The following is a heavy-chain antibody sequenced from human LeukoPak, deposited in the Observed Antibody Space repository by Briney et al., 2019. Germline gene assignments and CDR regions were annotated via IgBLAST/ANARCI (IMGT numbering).Heavy chain of an antibody. V-gene: IGHV4-34*01. Sequence: SETLSLTCAVYGGSFSGYYWSWIRQPPGKGLEWIGEVADNGATNYDPSLKSRVTISVDTSKTQVSLKLRSVTAADTAVYYCANGVRSGYYFDSWGQGTLVTVSS. D-gene: IGHD3-3*01. CDR1: GGSFSGYY. J-gene: IGHJ5*01. CDR2: VADNGAT. CDR3: ANGVRSGYYFDS.